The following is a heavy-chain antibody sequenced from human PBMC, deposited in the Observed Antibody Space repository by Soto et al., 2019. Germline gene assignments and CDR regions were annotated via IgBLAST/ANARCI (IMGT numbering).Heavy chain of an antibody. CDR2: INPNSGGT. Sequence: VSVKVSCKASGYTFTCYYVHWVRQAPGQGLEWMGWINPNSGGTNYAQKFQGWVTMTRDTSISTAYMELSRLRSDDTAVYYCARVNSSSYGYYGMDVWGQGTTVTVSS. D-gene: IGHD6-13*01. V-gene: IGHV1-2*04. CDR3: ARVNSSSYGYYGMDV. CDR1: GYTFTCYY. J-gene: IGHJ6*02.